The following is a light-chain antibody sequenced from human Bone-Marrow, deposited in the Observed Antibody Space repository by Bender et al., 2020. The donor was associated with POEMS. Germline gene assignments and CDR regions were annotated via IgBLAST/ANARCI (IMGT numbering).Light chain of an antibody. CDR1: SSDVGGYNY. J-gene: IGLJ1*01. CDR3: CSYAAGTTYV. CDR2: EVS. Sequence: QSVLTQPPSASGSPGQSVTISCTGTSSDVGGYNYVSWYQQHPGKAPKFIIYEVSKRPSGVPDRFSGSKSGNTASLTVSGLQAEDEADYYCCSYAAGTTYVFGSGTKVTVL. V-gene: IGLV2-8*01.